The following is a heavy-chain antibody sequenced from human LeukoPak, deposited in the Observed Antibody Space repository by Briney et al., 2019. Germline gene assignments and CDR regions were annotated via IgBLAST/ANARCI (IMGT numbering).Heavy chain of an antibody. J-gene: IGHJ3*02. CDR3: ASKQQLDGLGAFDI. CDR2: ISSSSSYI. D-gene: IGHD6-13*01. V-gene: IGHV3-21*01. Sequence: GGSLRLSCAASGFTFSSYSMNWVRQAPGKGLGWVSSISSSSSYIYYADSVKGRFTISGDNAKNSLYLQMNSLRAEDTAVYYCASKQQLDGLGAFDIWGQGTMVTVSS. CDR1: GFTFSSYS.